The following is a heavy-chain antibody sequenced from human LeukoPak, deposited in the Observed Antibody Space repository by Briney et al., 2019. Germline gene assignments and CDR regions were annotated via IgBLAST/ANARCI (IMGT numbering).Heavy chain of an antibody. J-gene: IGHJ4*02. D-gene: IGHD3-22*01. CDR3: ARWNRDYYDSSGYYDLNDY. CDR2: INPNSGGT. CDR1: GYTFTGYY. Sequence: GASVKVSCKASGYTFTGYYMHWVRQAPGQGLEWMGRINPNSGGTNYAQKFQGRVTMTRDTSISTAYMELSRLRFDDTAVYYCARWNRDYYDSSGYYDLNDYWGQGTLVTVSS. V-gene: IGHV1-2*06.